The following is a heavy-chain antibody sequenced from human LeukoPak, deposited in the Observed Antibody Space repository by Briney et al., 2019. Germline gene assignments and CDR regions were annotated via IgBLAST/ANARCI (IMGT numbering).Heavy chain of an antibody. V-gene: IGHV3-7*01. D-gene: IGHD6-13*01. J-gene: IGHJ5*02. Sequence: GGSLRLSCAASGFTFSSYWMSWVRQAPGKGLEWVANIKQDGSEKYYVDSVKGRFTISRDNAKNSLYLQMNSLRAEDTAVYYCARGTTAAAAGRPEINWFDPWGQGTLVTVSS. CDR3: ARGTTAAAAGRPEINWFDP. CDR2: IKQDGSEK. CDR1: GFTFSSYW.